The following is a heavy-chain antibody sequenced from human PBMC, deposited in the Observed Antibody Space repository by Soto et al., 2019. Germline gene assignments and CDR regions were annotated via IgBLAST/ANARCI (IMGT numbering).Heavy chain of an antibody. CDR3: ATFIVGATM. Sequence: PGASLRLSCAVSGFPVISNYMSWVRQAPGKGLEWVSLIYSGGSTYYADSVKGRFTISRDNSKNTLYLQMNSLRAEDTAVYYCATFIVGATMWGPGTLVTV. CDR2: IYSGGST. J-gene: IGHJ4*02. CDR1: GFPVISNY. D-gene: IGHD1-26*01. V-gene: IGHV3-53*01.